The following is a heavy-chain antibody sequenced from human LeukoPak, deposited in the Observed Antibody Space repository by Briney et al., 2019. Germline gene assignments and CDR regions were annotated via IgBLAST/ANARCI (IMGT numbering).Heavy chain of an antibody. CDR3: ARGPRISTIFGVVTRYYYYYGMDV. V-gene: IGHV1-69*13. D-gene: IGHD3-3*01. J-gene: IGHJ6*02. CDR1: GGTFSSYA. CDR2: IIPIFGTA. Sequence: SVKVSCKASGGTFSSYAISWVRQAPGQGLEWMGGIIPIFGTANYAQKFQGRVTITADESTSTAYMELSSLRSEDTAVYYCARGPRISTIFGVVTRYYYYYGMDVWGQGTTVTVSS.